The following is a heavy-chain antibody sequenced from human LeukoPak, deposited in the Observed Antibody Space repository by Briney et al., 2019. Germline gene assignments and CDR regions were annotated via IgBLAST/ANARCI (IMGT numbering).Heavy chain of an antibody. CDR1: GFTFSTFA. CDR2: IGADVHST. D-gene: IGHD2-8*02. CDR3: AKSTDYWFYGMDV. J-gene: IGHJ6*02. Sequence: HPGGSLRLSCVASGFTFSTFAVYWLRQAPGKGLEWVSAIGADVHSTNYADSVRGRFTISRDNSRNTLCLQMTSLRTDDTATYFCAKSTDYWFYGMDVWGQGTTVTVSS. V-gene: IGHV3-23*01.